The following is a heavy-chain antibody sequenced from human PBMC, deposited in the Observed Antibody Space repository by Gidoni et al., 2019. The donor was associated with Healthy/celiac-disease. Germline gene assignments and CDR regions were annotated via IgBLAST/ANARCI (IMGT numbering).Heavy chain of an antibody. Sequence: LVQPGGSLRLSCAASGFTFSSYEMNWVRQAPGKGLEWVSYISSIGSTIYYADSVKGRFTISRDNAKNSLYLQMNSLRAEDTAVYYCARDSGLDDYGDYYFDYWGQGTLVTVSS. D-gene: IGHD4-17*01. J-gene: IGHJ4*02. CDR3: ARDSGLDDYGDYYFDY. CDR1: GFTFSSYE. CDR2: ISSIGSTI. V-gene: IGHV3-48*03.